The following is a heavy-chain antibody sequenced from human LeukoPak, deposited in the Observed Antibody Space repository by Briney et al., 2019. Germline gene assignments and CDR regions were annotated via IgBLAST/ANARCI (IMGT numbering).Heavy chain of an antibody. D-gene: IGHD3-22*01. Sequence: SETLSLTCTVSGGSISSYYWSWIRQPPGKGLEWIGYIYYSGSTNYNPSLKSGVTISVDTSKNQFSLKLSSVTAADTAVYYCARHPSYYDRIDYWGQGTLVTVSS. CDR2: IYYSGST. CDR3: ARHPSYYDRIDY. V-gene: IGHV4-59*08. CDR1: GGSISSYY. J-gene: IGHJ4*02.